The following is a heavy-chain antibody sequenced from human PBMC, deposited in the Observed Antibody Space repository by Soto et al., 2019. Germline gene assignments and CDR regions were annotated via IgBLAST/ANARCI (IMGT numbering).Heavy chain of an antibody. CDR3: ARWSDYGDYLHYGLDV. CDR2: INAGNGNT. Sequence: GASVKVSCKASGYTFTSYAMHWVRQAPGQRLEWMGWINAGNGNTKYSQKFQGRVTITRDTSASTAYMELSSLRSEDTAVYYCARWSDYGDYLHYGLDVWGQGTTVTVSS. V-gene: IGHV1-3*01. J-gene: IGHJ6*02. D-gene: IGHD4-17*01. CDR1: GYTFTSYA.